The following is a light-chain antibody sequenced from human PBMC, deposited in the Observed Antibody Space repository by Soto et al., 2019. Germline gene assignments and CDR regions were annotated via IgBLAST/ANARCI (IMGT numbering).Light chain of an antibody. Sequence: QSALTQPASVSGSLGHSITISCTGSSSDVGAYDYVSWYQQHPGKAPKLMIYEVTNRPSGVSNRFSGSKSGNTASLTISGLQTEDEADSYCSSYTSSSTYVFGTGTKVTVL. CDR3: SSYTSSSTYV. J-gene: IGLJ1*01. CDR2: EVT. V-gene: IGLV2-14*01. CDR1: SSDVGAYDY.